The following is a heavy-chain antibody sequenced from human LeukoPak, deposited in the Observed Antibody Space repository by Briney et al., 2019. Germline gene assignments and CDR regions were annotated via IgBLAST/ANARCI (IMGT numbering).Heavy chain of an antibody. CDR2: IRGSGDSK. D-gene: IGHD3/OR15-3a*01. J-gene: IGHJ4*02. CDR1: GFTFGDYA. CDR3: AKRSPDVDTGYFVH. Sequence: PGGTLRLSCTASGFTFGDYALTWVRQAPGKGLEWVSAIRGSGDSKYYPASEKGRFTISSDNSKTTLHLQMNRLSAEAQGYNYGAKRSPDVDTGYFVHWRQGTLVSVSS. V-gene: IGHV3-23*01.